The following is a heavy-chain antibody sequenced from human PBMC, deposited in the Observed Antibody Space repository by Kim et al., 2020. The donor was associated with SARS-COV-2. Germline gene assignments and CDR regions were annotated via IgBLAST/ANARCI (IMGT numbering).Heavy chain of an antibody. D-gene: IGHD6-25*01. Sequence: GGSLRLSCATSGFNFSPYAMHWVRQAPGQGLEWVAFIWADENHKYYADSMKGRFTISRDNSKSTLFLQMDRLRVEDTAVYYCATDAPDSGYAMDVWGQGTTVIVSS. CDR1: GFNFSPYA. J-gene: IGHJ6*02. CDR2: IWADENHK. V-gene: IGHV3-30*02. CDR3: ATDAPDSGYAMDV.